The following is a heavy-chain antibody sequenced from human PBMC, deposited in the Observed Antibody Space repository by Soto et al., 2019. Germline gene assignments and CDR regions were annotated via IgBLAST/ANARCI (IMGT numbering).Heavy chain of an antibody. CDR3: ARDEGSSWCYFDY. J-gene: IGHJ4*02. D-gene: IGHD6-13*01. V-gene: IGHV1-2*02. CDR1: GYTFTGYY. Sequence: ASVKVSCKASGYTFTGYYMHWVRQAPGQGLEWMGWINPNSGGTNYAQKFQGRVVMTRDTSISTAYMELNRLRSDDSAVFYCARDEGSSWCYFDYWGQGTLVTVSS. CDR2: INPNSGGT.